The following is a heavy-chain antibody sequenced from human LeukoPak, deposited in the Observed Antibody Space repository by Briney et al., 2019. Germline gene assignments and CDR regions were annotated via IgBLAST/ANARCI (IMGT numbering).Heavy chain of an antibody. V-gene: IGHV3-20*04. J-gene: IGHJ6*03. Sequence: GGSLRLSCAASGLTFDDYGMSWVRQAPGKELEWVSGINWNGGSTGYADSVKGRFTISRDNAKNSLYLQMNSLRAEDTAVYYCARDDEYYYYMDVWGKGTTVTVSS. CDR3: ARDDEYYYYMDV. CDR2: INWNGGST. CDR1: GLTFDDYG.